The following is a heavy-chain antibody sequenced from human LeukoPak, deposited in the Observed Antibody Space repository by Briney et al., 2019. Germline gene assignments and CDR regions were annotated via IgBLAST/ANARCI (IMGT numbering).Heavy chain of an antibody. CDR3: ARSSSDYYYYVMDV. CDR2: INSDGSST. CDR1: GFTFSSYW. Sequence: GGSLRLSCAASGFTFSSYWIHWVRQAPGKGLVWVSRINSDGSSTTYADSVRGRFTISRDNDKNTLYLQMSSLRAEDTAVYYCARSSSDYYYYVMDVWGQGTTVTVSS. V-gene: IGHV3-74*01. J-gene: IGHJ6*02.